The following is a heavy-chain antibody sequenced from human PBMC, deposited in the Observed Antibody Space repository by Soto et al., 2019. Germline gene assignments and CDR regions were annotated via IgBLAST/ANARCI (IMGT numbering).Heavy chain of an antibody. CDR3: TRDLSRGPIFGVVITPNWFDP. CDR2: ISAYNGNT. Sequence: ASVKVSCKASGYTFTSYGISWVRQAPGQGLEWMGWISAYNGNTNYAQKLQGRVTMTTDTSTSTAYMELRSLRSDDTAVHYCTRDLSRGPIFGVVITPNWFDPWGQGTLVTVSS. J-gene: IGHJ5*02. CDR1: GYTFTSYG. V-gene: IGHV1-18*04. D-gene: IGHD3-3*01.